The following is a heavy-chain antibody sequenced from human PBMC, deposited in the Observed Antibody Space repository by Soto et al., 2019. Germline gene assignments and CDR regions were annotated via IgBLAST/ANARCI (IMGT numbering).Heavy chain of an antibody. CDR2: ISSSSSYI. D-gene: IGHD3-9*01. V-gene: IGHV3-21*01. J-gene: IGHJ3*02. CDR1: GFTFSSYS. Sequence: EVQLVESGGGLVKPGGSLRLSCAASGFTFSSYSMNWVRQAPGKGLEWVSSISSSSSYIYYADSVKGRFIISRDNAKNSLYLQMNSLRAEDTAVYYCARCDILTGRRAFDIWGQGTMVTVSS. CDR3: ARCDILTGRRAFDI.